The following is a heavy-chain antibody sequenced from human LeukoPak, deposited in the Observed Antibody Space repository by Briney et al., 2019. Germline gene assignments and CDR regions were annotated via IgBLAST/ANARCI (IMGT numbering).Heavy chain of an antibody. Sequence: GGSLRLSCAASGFTFSTYGMNWVRQAPGKGLEWVAVIAYDGSNRYYADSVKGRFTISRDNSKNTLYLQMNSLRAEDTAVYFCAKEGYYRVYYSNSWTLDYWGQGSLVTVSS. CDR1: GFTFSTYG. D-gene: IGHD6-13*01. CDR2: IAYDGSNR. V-gene: IGHV3-30*18. CDR3: AKEGYYRVYYSNSWTLDY. J-gene: IGHJ4*02.